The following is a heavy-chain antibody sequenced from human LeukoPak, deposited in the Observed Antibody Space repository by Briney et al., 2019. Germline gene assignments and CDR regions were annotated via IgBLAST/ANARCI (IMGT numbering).Heavy chain of an antibody. V-gene: IGHV3-33*01. J-gene: IGHJ3*02. CDR2: IWYDGSNK. CDR1: GFTFSSYG. Sequence: GRSLRLSCAASGFTFSSYGMHWVRQAPGKGLEWVAVIWYDGSNKYYADSVKGRFTISRDNSKNTLYLQMNSLRAEDTAVYYCPAGQGAFDIWGQGTMVTVSS. CDR3: PAGQGAFDI.